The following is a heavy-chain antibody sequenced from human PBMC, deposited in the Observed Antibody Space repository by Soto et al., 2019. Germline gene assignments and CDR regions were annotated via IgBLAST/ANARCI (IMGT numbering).Heavy chain of an antibody. V-gene: IGHV4-59*01. D-gene: IGHD3-10*01. J-gene: IGHJ4*02. CDR1: GGSISIYY. Sequence: TMSIICPISGGSISIYYWSWQRELAGKGLKWIGYIYYSGSTNYNPSLKSRVTISVDTSKNQFSLKLSSVTAADTAVYDCALMVRGVTGYYFDEWGQGTLVTVSS. CDR3: ALMVRGVTGYYFDE. CDR2: IYYSGST.